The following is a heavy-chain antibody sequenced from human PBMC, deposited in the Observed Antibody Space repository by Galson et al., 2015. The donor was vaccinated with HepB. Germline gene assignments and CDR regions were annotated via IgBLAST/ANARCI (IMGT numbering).Heavy chain of an antibody. D-gene: IGHD6-6*01. CDR2: IYYTGST. CDR1: GGYISSGDYY. V-gene: IGHV4-30-4*01. J-gene: IGHJ5*02. Sequence: TLSLTCTVSGGYISSGDYYWSWIRQSPGKGLEWIGYIYYTGSTYYNPSLKSRVSISVDTSKNQFSLKLSSVTAADTAVYYCARETFGSSLGVLWFAPWGQGTLVTVSS. CDR3: ARETFGSSLGVLWFAP.